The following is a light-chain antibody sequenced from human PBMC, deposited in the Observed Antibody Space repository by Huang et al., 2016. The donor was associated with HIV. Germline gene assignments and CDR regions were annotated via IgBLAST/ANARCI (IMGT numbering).Light chain of an antibody. J-gene: IGKJ4*01. CDR2: WAS. CDR3: QQYYSTPLT. V-gene: IGKV4-1*01. CDR1: PSVLYSSNNKNY. Sequence: DIVMTQSPDSLAVSLGERATINCKSSPSVLYSSNNKNYLAWYQQKTGQPPKLRIYWASTRESGVPDRFSGSGSGTDFTLTISSLQAEDVAVYYCQQYYSTPLTFGGGTKVEIK.